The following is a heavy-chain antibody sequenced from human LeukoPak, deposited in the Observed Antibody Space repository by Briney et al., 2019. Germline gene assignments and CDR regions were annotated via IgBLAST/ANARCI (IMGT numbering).Heavy chain of an antibody. D-gene: IGHD2-8*02. CDR3: AKPRTTGLGWAQFDY. V-gene: IGHV3-23*01. CDR2: FDGNGPNT. CDR1: GFTLSSFA. J-gene: IGHJ4*02. Sequence: SGGSLRLSCAASGFTLSSFAMTWVRQARGKGLEWVSGFDGNGPNTYYADSVKGRWTISRDNSRNTLYLEMNSLRPEDTAIYYCAKPRTTGLGWAQFDYWGQGSLVTVSS.